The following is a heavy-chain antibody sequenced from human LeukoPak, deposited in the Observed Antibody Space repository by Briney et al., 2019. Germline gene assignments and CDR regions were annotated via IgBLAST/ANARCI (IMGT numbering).Heavy chain of an antibody. Sequence: GGSLRLSCAASGFSFSEHGMHWVRQAPGKGPEWVTVTWYDGSNNHYADSVKGRFTISRDNSKNTVFLEMNSLRDEDTAVYYCAGVSESGWYYFDYWGQGTLVTVSS. CDR2: TWYDGSNN. CDR3: AGVSESGWYYFDY. J-gene: IGHJ4*02. V-gene: IGHV3-30*02. CDR1: GFSFSEHG. D-gene: IGHD6-19*01.